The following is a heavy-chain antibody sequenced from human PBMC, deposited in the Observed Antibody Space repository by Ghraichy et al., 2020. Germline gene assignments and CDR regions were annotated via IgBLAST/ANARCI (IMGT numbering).Heavy chain of an antibody. Sequence: SCAASGFTVSSNYMSWVRQAPGKGLEWVSVIYSGGSTYYADSVKGRFTISRHNSKNTLYLQMNSLRAEDTAVYYCAGLRAARRGPSRYYYYYMDVWGKGTTVTVSS. V-gene: IGHV3-53*04. D-gene: IGHD6-6*01. CDR2: IYSGGST. CDR1: GFTVSSNY. J-gene: IGHJ6*03. CDR3: AGLRAARRGPSRYYYYYMDV.